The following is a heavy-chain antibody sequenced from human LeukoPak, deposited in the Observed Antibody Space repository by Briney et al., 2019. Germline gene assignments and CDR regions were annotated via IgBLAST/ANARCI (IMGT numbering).Heavy chain of an antibody. CDR3: ATNSSWFDP. V-gene: IGHV4-59*01. D-gene: IGHD6-13*01. Sequence: SETLSLTCTVSGGSISSYYWSWIRQPPGKGLEWIGYIYYSGSTNYNPSLKSRVTISVDTSKNQLFLKLRSVTTADTAVYYCATNSSWFDPWGQGTLVTVSS. CDR2: IYYSGST. CDR1: GGSISSYY. J-gene: IGHJ5*02.